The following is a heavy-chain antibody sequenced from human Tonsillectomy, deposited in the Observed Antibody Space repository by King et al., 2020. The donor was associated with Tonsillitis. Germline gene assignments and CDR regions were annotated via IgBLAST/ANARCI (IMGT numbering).Heavy chain of an antibody. J-gene: IGHJ4*02. V-gene: IGHV4-39*07. D-gene: IGHD1-26*01. CDR2: IYYSGST. CDR1: GDSISSSSYY. CDR3: VRDRGWRSPYCFDY. Sequence: QLQESGPGLVKPSETLSLTCTVSGDSISSSSYYWGWIRQPPGKGPEWIGSIYYSGSTYYNSSLKSRVTISVDTSKNQFSLKLSSVTAADTAVYYCVRDRGWRSPYCFDYWGQGTLVTVSS.